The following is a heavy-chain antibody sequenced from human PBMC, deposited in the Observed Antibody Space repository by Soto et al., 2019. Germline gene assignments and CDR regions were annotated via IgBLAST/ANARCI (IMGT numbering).Heavy chain of an antibody. Sequence: LRLSCAASGFTFGSYAMSWVRQSPGKGLECVSSMNGGGGSTYYAESVQGRFTISRDNSKNTLYLQMNSLRVEDTAVYYCAKKSEIAVPRYYFDLWGQGTLVTVSS. D-gene: IGHD2-21*01. CDR2: MNGGGGST. CDR1: GFTFGSYA. J-gene: IGHJ4*02. V-gene: IGHV3-23*01. CDR3: AKKSEIAVPRYYFDL.